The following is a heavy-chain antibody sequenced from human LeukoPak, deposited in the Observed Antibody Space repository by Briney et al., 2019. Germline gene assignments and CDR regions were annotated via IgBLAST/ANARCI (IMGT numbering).Heavy chain of an antibody. CDR3: ASIATVVDY. CDR1: GGSISTYY. J-gene: IGHJ4*02. CDR2: IYYTGST. D-gene: IGHD4-23*01. Sequence: PSETLSLTCTLSGGSISTYYWSWVRQPPGKGLEWIGYIYYTGSTDYNPSLKSRVTMSVDTSKNQFSLKLSSVTAADTAVYYCASIATVVDYWGQGTLVAVSS. V-gene: IGHV4-59*01.